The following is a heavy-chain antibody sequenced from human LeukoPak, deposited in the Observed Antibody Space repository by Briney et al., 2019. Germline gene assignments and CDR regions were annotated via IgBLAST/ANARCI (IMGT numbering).Heavy chain of an antibody. D-gene: IGHD4-17*01. Sequence: PGGSLRLFCAASGFTFSYYAMIWVRQARGRGLEWVSAIRSGGGGTLYADSVKGRFTISRDNSKNTLFLQMNNMRAEDTAVYYCARDPNGDYVGAFEMWGPGTKVTVS. CDR1: GFTFSYYA. J-gene: IGHJ3*02. V-gene: IGHV3-23*01. CDR2: IRSGGGGT. CDR3: ARDPNGDYVGAFEM.